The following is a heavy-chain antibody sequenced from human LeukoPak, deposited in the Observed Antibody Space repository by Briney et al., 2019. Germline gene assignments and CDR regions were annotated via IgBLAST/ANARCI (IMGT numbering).Heavy chain of an antibody. V-gene: IGHV3-30*04. Sequence: PGGSLRLSCAASGISFSTYAMHWVRQASGKGLEWVAVISHDGNNRYYADSVKGRFTVSRDNSKNTLHLQMYSLRAEDTAVYYCARPDCSSSSCYDVYYYYYMDVWGKGTTVTV. D-gene: IGHD2-2*01. CDR1: GISFSTYA. J-gene: IGHJ6*03. CDR2: ISHDGNNR. CDR3: ARPDCSSSSCYDVYYYYYMDV.